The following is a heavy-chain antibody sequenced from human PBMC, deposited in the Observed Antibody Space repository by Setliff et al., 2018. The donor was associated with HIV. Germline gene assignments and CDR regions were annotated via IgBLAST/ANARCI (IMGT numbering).Heavy chain of an antibody. V-gene: IGHV4-61*01. D-gene: IGHD7-27*01. J-gene: IGHJ2*01. CDR2: IHYSGNT. CDR1: GGSIISGSYY. Sequence: PSETLSLTCTVSGGSIISGSYYWTWIRQPPGKGLEWIGYIHYSGNTNYNPSLKSRVTISIDTSKNQFSLKLTSVTAADTAVYYCARSLGITYFDLWGRGTLVTVSS. CDR3: ARSLGITYFDL.